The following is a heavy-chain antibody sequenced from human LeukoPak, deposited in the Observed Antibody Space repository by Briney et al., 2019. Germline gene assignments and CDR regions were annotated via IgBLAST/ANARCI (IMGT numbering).Heavy chain of an antibody. CDR2: ISAYNDNT. D-gene: IGHD2-2*01. Sequence: ASVKVSCKASGYTFTSYGISWVRQAPGQGLEWMGWISAYNDNTNYAQKLQGRVTMTTGTSTSTAYMELRSLRSDDTAVYYCARGRGVVPTAAVPFDYWGQGTLVTVSS. J-gene: IGHJ4*02. CDR3: ARGRGVVPTAAVPFDY. V-gene: IGHV1-18*01. CDR1: GYTFTSYG.